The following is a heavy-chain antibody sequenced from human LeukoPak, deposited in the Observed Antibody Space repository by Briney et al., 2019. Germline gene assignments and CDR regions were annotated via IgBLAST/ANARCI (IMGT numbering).Heavy chain of an antibody. Sequence: SGTLSLTCAVSGGSISSSNWWSWVRQPPGKGLEWIGEIYHSGSTNYNPSLKSRVTISVDTSKNQFSLKLSSVTAADTAVYYCATARYSSGWYGNFDYWGQGTLVTVSS. CDR1: GGSISSSNW. D-gene: IGHD6-19*01. CDR3: ATARYSSGWYGNFDY. V-gene: IGHV4-4*02. CDR2: IYHSGST. J-gene: IGHJ4*02.